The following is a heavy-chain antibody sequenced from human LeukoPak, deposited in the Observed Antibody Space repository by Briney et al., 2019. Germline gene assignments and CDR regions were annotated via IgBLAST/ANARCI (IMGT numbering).Heavy chain of an antibody. J-gene: IGHJ4*02. CDR3: ARDQGSLTRSWYTGY. CDR2: INPYSGDT. V-gene: IGHV1-2*06. D-gene: IGHD6-13*01. Sequence: ASVKVSCKASGYTFTGYHIHWVRQAPGQGLEWMGRINPYSGDTNFAQKFQGRVTMTRDTSITSAYMDLSSLTPDDTAVYFCARDQGSLTRSWYTGYWGQGTQVTVSS. CDR1: GYTFTGYH.